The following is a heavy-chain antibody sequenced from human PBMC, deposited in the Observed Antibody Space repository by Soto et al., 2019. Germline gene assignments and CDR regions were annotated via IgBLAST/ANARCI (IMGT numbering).Heavy chain of an antibody. CDR2: IFHTGSA. CDR3: ARHIAVSGTRGFDH. V-gene: IGHV4-4*02. Sequence: QVQLQESGPGLMKPSGTLSLTCAVSGGSITSNWWSWVRPPPGKGLEWIAEIFHTGSANYNPSLMGRLTISMDKSRSHLSLTLNSVTAADTAVYYCARHIAVSGTRGFDHWGQGTLVTVSS. J-gene: IGHJ4*02. D-gene: IGHD2-21*01. CDR1: GGSITSNW.